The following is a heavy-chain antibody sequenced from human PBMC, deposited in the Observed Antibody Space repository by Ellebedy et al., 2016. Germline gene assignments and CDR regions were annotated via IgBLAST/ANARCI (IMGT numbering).Heavy chain of an antibody. CDR1: GGSISSYY. V-gene: IGHV4-59*01. CDR3: ARDGIRSSWYVGWFDP. D-gene: IGHD6-13*01. J-gene: IGHJ5*02. CDR2: IYYSGST. Sequence: SETLSLTCTVSGGSISSYYWSWIRQPPGKGLEWIGYIYYSGSTNYNPSLKSRVPISVDTSKNQFSLKLSSVTAADTAVYYCARDGIRSSWYVGWFDPWGQGTLVTVSS.